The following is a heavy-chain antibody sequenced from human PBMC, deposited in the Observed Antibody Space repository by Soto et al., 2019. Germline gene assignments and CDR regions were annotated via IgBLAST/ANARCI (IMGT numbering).Heavy chain of an antibody. CDR1: GGSISSSSYY. Sequence: SETLSLTCTVSGGSISSSSYYWGWIRQPPGKGLEWIGSIYYSGSTYYNPSLKSRVTISVDTSKNQFSLKLSSVTAADTAVYYCARHKDEVAAMNWFDPWGQGTLVTV. CDR2: IYYSGST. CDR3: ARHKDEVAAMNWFDP. V-gene: IGHV4-39*01. D-gene: IGHD2-15*01. J-gene: IGHJ5*02.